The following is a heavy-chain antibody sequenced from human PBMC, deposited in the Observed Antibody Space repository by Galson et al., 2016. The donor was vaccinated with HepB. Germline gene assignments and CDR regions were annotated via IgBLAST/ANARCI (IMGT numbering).Heavy chain of an antibody. V-gene: IGHV1-18*01. CDR1: GYTFTTYG. D-gene: IGHD2-2*01. Sequence: SVKVSCKASGYTFTTYGISWVRQAPGQGLEWMGWISAYNGNTNYAQKLQGRVTMTTDTSTSTAYMELRSLRSDDPAVYYCAGEPRKNRYQLLEMYYYYYAMDVWGQGTTVTVSS. CDR3: AGEPRKNRYQLLEMYYYYYAMDV. CDR2: ISAYNGNT. J-gene: IGHJ6*02.